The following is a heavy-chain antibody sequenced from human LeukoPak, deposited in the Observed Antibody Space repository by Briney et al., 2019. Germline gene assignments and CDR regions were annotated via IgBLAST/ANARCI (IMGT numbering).Heavy chain of an antibody. Sequence: GGSLRLSCAASGFTFSSYWMHWVRQAPGEGLEWVSVISGSGGTTYYADSVKGRFTISRDNSKKTLYLQMNSLRAEDTAVYYCAKDTTIIVVPAYGMDVWGQGTTVTVSS. V-gene: IGHV3-23*01. D-gene: IGHD2-2*01. CDR1: GFTFSSYW. CDR3: AKDTTIIVVPAYGMDV. J-gene: IGHJ6*02. CDR2: ISGSGGTT.